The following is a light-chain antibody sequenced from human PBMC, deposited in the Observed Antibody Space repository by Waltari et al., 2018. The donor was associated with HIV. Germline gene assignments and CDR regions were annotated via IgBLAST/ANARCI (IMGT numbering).Light chain of an antibody. CDR1: SSDVGGYKY. Sequence: QSALTQPRSVSGSPGPSVTISCTGTSSDVGGYKYVSWYQPPPGKAPKLMIYDVSKRPSGVPDRFSGSKSGNTASLTISGLQAEDEADYYCCSYAGSYTLVFGGGTKLTVL. V-gene: IGLV2-11*01. CDR2: DVS. CDR3: CSYAGSYTLV. J-gene: IGLJ3*02.